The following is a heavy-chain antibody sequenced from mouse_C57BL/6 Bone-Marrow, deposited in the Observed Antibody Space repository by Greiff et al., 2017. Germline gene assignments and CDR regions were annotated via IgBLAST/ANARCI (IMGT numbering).Heavy chain of an antibody. J-gene: IGHJ3*01. CDR3: ARSGYDGAWFAY. CDR1: GYTFTSYG. V-gene: IGHV1-81*01. CDR2: IYPRSGNT. Sequence: VKLQESGAELARPGASVKLSCKASGYTFTSYGISWVKQRTGQGLEWIGEIYPRSGNTYYNEKFKGKATLTADKSSSTAYMELRSLTSEDSAVYFWARSGYDGAWFAYGGQGTLVTVSA. D-gene: IGHD2-2*01.